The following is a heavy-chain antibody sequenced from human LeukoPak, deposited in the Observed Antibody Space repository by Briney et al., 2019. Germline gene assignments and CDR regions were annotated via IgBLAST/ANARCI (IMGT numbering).Heavy chain of an antibody. J-gene: IGHJ6*03. CDR1: GGTFSSYA. CDR3: ARGHTYYDFWSGRHYYYMDV. V-gene: IGHV1-69*05. Sequence: SVKVSCKASGGTFSSYAISWVRQAPGQGLEWMGGIIPILGTANYAQKFQGRVTITTDESTSTAYMELSSLRSEDTAVYYCARGHTYYDFWSGRHYYYMDVWGKGTTVTVSS. D-gene: IGHD3-3*01. CDR2: IIPILGTA.